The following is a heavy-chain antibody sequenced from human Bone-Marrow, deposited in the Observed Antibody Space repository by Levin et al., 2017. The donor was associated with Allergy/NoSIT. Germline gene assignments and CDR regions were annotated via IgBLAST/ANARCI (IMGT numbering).Heavy chain of an antibody. Sequence: GESLKISCAASGFTFSSYGMHWVRQAPGKGLEWVAVISYDGSNKYYADSVKGRFTISRDNSKNTLYLQMNSLRAEDTAVYYCAKGTNLLVLLWFGELLDAFDIWGQGTMVTVSS. CDR3: AKGTNLLVLLWFGELLDAFDI. V-gene: IGHV3-30*18. CDR2: ISYDGSNK. CDR1: GFTFSSYG. D-gene: IGHD3-10*01. J-gene: IGHJ3*02.